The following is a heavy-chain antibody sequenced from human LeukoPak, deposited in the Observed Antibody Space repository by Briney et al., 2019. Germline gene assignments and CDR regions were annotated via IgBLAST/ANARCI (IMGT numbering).Heavy chain of an antibody. CDR2: IKDDGSAK. V-gene: IGHV3-7*01. J-gene: IGHJ4*02. Sequence: GGSLRLSCAASGFTFSSSWMSWLRQAPGKGLEWVADIKDDGSAKYYVDSVKGRFTISRDNAKNSLYLQMNSLRAEDTAVYYCARSPCGSGGSCYGYYFDYWGQGTLVTVSS. CDR3: ARSPCGSGGSCYGYYFDY. D-gene: IGHD2-15*01. CDR1: GFTFSSSW.